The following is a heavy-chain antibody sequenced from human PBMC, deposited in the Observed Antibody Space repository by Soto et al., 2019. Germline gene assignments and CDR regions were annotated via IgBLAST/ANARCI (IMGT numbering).Heavy chain of an antibody. J-gene: IGHJ3*01. D-gene: IGHD2-21*01. V-gene: IGHV4-31*03. CDR3: ARTYEFCGLNSGGNAFVF. CDR2: IYYSGST. Sequence: SETLSLTCTVSGGSISSGGYYWSWIRQHPGKGLEWIGYIYYSGSTYYNPSLKSRVTISVDRSKNQFSLKLSSVTAADTAVYYCARTYEFCGLNSGGNAFVFCCQGTLV. CDR1: GGSISSGGYY.